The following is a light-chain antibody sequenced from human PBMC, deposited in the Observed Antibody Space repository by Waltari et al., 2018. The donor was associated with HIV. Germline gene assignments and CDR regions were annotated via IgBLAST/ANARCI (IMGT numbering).Light chain of an antibody. Sequence: QSVLTQPPSASGTPGQRVTISCSGSSSNIGSNTVNWYQQLPGTAPKLLINSNNQGPAGVPDRFSGSKSGTSASLAISGLQSEDEADYYCAAWDDSLNGPGVVFGGGTKLTVL. CDR1: SSNIGSNT. CDR3: AAWDDSLNGPGVV. J-gene: IGLJ2*01. CDR2: SNN. V-gene: IGLV1-44*01.